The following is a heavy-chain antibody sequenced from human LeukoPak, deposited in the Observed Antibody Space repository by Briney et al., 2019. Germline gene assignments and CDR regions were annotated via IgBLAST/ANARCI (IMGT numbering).Heavy chain of an antibody. Sequence: PSETLSLTCAVYGGSFSGYYWSWIRQPPGKGLEWIGEINHSGSTNYNPSLKSRVTISVDTSKIQFSLKLSSVTAADTAVYYCARDAPSYYYDSSGYSHAFDIWGQGTMVTVSS. CDR1: GGSFSGYY. D-gene: IGHD3-22*01. J-gene: IGHJ3*02. CDR2: INHSGST. V-gene: IGHV4-34*01. CDR3: ARDAPSYYYDSSGYSHAFDI.